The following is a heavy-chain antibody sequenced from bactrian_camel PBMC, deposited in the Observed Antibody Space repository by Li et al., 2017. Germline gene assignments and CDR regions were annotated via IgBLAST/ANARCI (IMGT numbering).Heavy chain of an antibody. D-gene: IGHD5*01. V-gene: IGHV3-2*01. CDR1: GFRFSDYY. J-gene: IGHJ4*01. CDR2: IFSDGTYT. Sequence: HVQLVESGGGLVQPGGSLRLSCVATGFRFSDYYMSWVRQAPGKGLEWVSSIFSDGTYTYYASSVKGRFTVSRDNGVSTVYLGMNSLKSEDTALYYCTTSFLGRDYGLGFDNWGRGTQVTVS. CDR3: TTSFLGRDYGLGFDN.